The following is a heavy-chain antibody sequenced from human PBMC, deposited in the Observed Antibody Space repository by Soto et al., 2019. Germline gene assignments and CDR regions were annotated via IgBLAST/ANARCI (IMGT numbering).Heavy chain of an antibody. D-gene: IGHD3-3*01. Sequence: ASVKVSCKASGYTFTSYGISWVRQAPGQGLEWMGWISAYNGNTNYAQKLQGRVTMTTDTSTSTAYMELRSLRSDDTAVYYCAREGFWSGYYMFSGVPPPKDYGMDVWRQGTTVTVSS. J-gene: IGHJ6*02. CDR1: GYTFTSYG. V-gene: IGHV1-18*01. CDR3: AREGFWSGYYMFSGVPPPKDYGMDV. CDR2: ISAYNGNT.